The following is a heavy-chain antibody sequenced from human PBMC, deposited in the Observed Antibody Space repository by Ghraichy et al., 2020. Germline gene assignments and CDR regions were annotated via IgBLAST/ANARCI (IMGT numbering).Heavy chain of an antibody. V-gene: IGHV3-9*01. J-gene: IGHJ4*02. D-gene: IGHD3-10*01. CDR1: GFQFDDYA. CDR3: AKGSVSSTYYYFDS. Sequence: GGSLRLSCAASGFQFDDYAMHWVRQVPGKGLEWVAGISWISGDIDYADSVTGRFIISRDNAKHSLYLQMNSLRAEDTALYYCAKGSVSSTYYYFDSWGQGTLVTVSS. CDR2: ISWISGDI.